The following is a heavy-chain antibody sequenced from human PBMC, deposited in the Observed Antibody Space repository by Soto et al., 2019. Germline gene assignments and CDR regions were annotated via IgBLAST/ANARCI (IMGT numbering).Heavy chain of an antibody. CDR1: GLTFSSYA. CDR2: ISGGGGTT. Sequence: GGSLRLSCAASGLTFSSYAMTWVRQAPGKGLEWVSGISGGGGTTYHADSVKGRFTISRDNSKNTLYLQMNSLRAEDTAVYYCAKDSRWSGFYAFDIWGQGTMVTVSS. V-gene: IGHV3-23*01. J-gene: IGHJ3*02. CDR3: AKDSRWSGFYAFDI. D-gene: IGHD3-3*01.